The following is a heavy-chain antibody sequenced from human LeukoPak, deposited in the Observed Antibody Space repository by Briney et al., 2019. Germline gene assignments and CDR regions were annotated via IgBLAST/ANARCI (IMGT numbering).Heavy chain of an antibody. V-gene: IGHV3-30*18. D-gene: IGHD3-9*01. Sequence: GGSLRLSCAASGFTLSSYRKHWVRQAPAKGLEAVAVISYEGSKKYDAVSVRGGFTSSRDNSKSALYLQMNSVRAEDTAVYYCAKGNRVSYFDILTGYWVGAFDIWGQGTMVTVSS. CDR2: ISYEGSKK. CDR3: AKGNRVSYFDILTGYWVGAFDI. J-gene: IGHJ3*02. CDR1: GFTLSSYR.